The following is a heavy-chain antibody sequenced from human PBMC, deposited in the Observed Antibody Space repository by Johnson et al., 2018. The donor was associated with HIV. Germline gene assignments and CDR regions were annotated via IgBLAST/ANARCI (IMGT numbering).Heavy chain of an antibody. D-gene: IGHD6-13*01. V-gene: IGHV3-11*04. CDR3: AKVSSWYFLRAFDI. J-gene: IGHJ3*02. Sequence: QVQLVESGGGLVQPGGSLRLSCAASGFTFNDYSMSWIRQAPGKGLEWVSYISSSESAIYNVDSVKGRFTISRDNVENSLFLQMNNLRVDDTAVYYCAKVSSWYFLRAFDIWGQGTMVTVSS. CDR1: GFTFNDYS. CDR2: ISSSESAI.